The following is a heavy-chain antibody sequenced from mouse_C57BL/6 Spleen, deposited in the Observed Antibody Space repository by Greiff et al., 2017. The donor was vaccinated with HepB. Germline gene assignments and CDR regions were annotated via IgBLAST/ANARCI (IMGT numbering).Heavy chain of an antibody. Sequence: VQLQQSGAELMKPGASVKLSCKATGYTFTGYWIEWVKQRPGHGLEWIGEILPGRGSTNYNEKFKSKATFTADTSSNTAYMQLSSLTTEGSAIYYCARRGGYGYIDVWGPGTTVTVSS. V-gene: IGHV1-9*01. CDR1: GYTFTGYW. CDR2: ILPGRGST. J-gene: IGHJ1*01. CDR3: ARRGGYGYIDV.